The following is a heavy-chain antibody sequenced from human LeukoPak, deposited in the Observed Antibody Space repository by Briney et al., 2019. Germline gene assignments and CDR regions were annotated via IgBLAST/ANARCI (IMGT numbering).Heavy chain of an antibody. Sequence: GGSLRLSCAASGFTFSSYSMNWVRQAPGKGLEWVSYISSSSSTIYSADSVKGRFTISRDNAKNSLYLQMNSLRAEDTAVYYCAKDGAAAGATTNYFDYWGQGTLVTVSS. CDR3: AKDGAAAGATTNYFDY. V-gene: IGHV3-48*01. CDR2: ISSSSSTI. CDR1: GFTFSSYS. J-gene: IGHJ4*02. D-gene: IGHD6-13*01.